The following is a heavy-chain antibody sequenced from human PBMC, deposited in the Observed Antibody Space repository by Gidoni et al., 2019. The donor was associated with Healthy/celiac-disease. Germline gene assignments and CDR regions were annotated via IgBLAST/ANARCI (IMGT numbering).Heavy chain of an antibody. Sequence: EVQLVESGGGLVQPGGSLRLSCAASGFTFSSYEMNWVRQAPGKGLEWVSYISSSGSTIYYADSVKGRFTISRDNAKNSLYLQMNSLRAEDTAVYYCARSYDFWSGSYAFDIWGQGTMVTVSS. CDR1: GFTFSSYE. J-gene: IGHJ3*02. CDR2: ISSSGSTI. V-gene: IGHV3-48*03. D-gene: IGHD3-3*01. CDR3: ARSYDFWSGSYAFDI.